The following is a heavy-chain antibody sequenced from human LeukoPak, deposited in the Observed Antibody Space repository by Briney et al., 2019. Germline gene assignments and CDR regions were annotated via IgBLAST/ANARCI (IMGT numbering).Heavy chain of an antibody. D-gene: IGHD1-26*01. J-gene: IGHJ4*02. Sequence: NSSETLSLTCTVSGGSISSGGYYWSWIRQHPGKGLEWIGYIYYSGSTYYNPSLKSRVTISVDTSKNQFSLKLSSVTAADTAVYYCARDRSKGGSYFRTPEPDLFDYWGQGTLVTVSS. CDR2: IYYSGST. V-gene: IGHV4-31*03. CDR3: ARDRSKGGSYFRTPEPDLFDY. CDR1: GGSISSGGYY.